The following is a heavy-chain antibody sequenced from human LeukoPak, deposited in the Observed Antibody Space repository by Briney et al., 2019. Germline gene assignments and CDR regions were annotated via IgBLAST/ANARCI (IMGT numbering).Heavy chain of an antibody. V-gene: IGHV4-39*01. CDR1: GGSISSSSYY. CDR2: IYYSGST. Sequence: KTSETLSLTCTVSGGSISSSSYYWGWIRQPPGKGLEWIGSIYYSGSTYYNPSLKSRVTISVDTSKNQFSLKLSSVTAADTAVYHCATRNFQHWGQGTLVTDSS. CDR3: ATRNFQH. J-gene: IGHJ1*01.